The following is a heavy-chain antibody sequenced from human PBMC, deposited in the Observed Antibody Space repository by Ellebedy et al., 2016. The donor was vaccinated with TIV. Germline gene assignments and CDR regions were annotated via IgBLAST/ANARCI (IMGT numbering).Heavy chain of an antibody. V-gene: IGHV4-59*01. D-gene: IGHD3-10*01. J-gene: IGHJ4*02. CDR3: ARGISFGELLDS. Sequence: SETLSLXCSVSGGSFTSYYWTWIRQPPGKGLEWIGFIFHNGNTNYNPSLKSRVTMSLDTSKNQFSLKLSSVIAADMAVYYCARGISFGELLDSWGQGTLVTVSS. CDR1: GGSFTSYY. CDR2: IFHNGNT.